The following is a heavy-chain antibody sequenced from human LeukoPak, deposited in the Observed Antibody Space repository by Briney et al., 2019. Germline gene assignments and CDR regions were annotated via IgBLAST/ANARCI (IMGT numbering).Heavy chain of an antibody. D-gene: IGHD3-10*01. Sequence: ASVKVSCKASGYTFSTYYVHWVRQAPGQGLEWMGMIIPSDGFTSYAQKFQGRVTMTRDMSTSTVCMELSSLRSEDTAVYYCARDYPYGSGSHFDYWGQGTLVTVSS. V-gene: IGHV1-46*01. CDR3: ARDYPYGSGSHFDY. CDR1: GYTFSTYY. CDR2: IIPSDGFT. J-gene: IGHJ4*02.